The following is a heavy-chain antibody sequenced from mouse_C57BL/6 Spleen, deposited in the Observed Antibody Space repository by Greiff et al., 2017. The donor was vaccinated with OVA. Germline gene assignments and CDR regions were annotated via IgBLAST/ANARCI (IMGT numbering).Heavy chain of an antibody. CDR1: GYTFTSYW. V-gene: IGHV1-55*01. J-gene: IGHJ4*01. Sequence: VQLQQPGAELVKPGASVKMSCKASGYTFTSYWITWVKQRPGQGLEWIGDIYPGSGSTNYDEKFKSKATLTLDTSSSTSYMQLISLTSEDSAVYYCARRKTTPHAMDYWGQGTSVTVSS. CDR3: ARRKTTPHAMDY. CDR2: IYPGSGST. D-gene: IGHD5-5*01.